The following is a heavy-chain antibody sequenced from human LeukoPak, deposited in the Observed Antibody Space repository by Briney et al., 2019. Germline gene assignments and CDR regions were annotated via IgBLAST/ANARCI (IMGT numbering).Heavy chain of an antibody. Sequence: PGGSLRLSCAASGFTFSSYAMHWVRQAPGKGLEWVAVISYDGSNKYYADSVKGRFTISRDNSKNTLYLQMNSLRAEDTAVYYCARSLRWLGFSLDYWGQGTLVTVSS. D-gene: IGHD6-19*01. J-gene: IGHJ4*02. V-gene: IGHV3-30*04. CDR2: ISYDGSNK. CDR1: GFTFSSYA. CDR3: ARSLRWLGFSLDY.